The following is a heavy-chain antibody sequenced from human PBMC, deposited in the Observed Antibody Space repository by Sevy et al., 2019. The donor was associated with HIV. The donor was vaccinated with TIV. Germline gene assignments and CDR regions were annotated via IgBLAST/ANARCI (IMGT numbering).Heavy chain of an antibody. J-gene: IGHJ3*02. V-gene: IGHV3-30*18. D-gene: IGHD2-15*01. CDR2: ISYDGSNK. CDR3: AKGAVGYCSGGSCWDAFDI. Sequence: GGSLRLSCAASGFTFSSYGMHWVRQAPGKGLEWVAVISYDGSNKYYADSVKGRFTISRDNSKNTLYLQMNSLRAEDTAVYYCAKGAVGYCSGGSCWDAFDIWGQGTMVTVSS. CDR1: GFTFSSYG.